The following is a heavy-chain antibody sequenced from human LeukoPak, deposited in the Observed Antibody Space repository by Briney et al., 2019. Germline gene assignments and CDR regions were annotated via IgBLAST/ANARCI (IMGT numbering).Heavy chain of an antibody. J-gene: IGHJ6*02. Sequence: GRSLRLSCAAPGFTFSSYAMHWVRQAPGKGLEWVAVISYDGSNKYYADSVKGRFTISRDNSKNTLYLQMNSLRAEDTAVYYCARGNQLVNSMDVWGQGTTVTVSS. D-gene: IGHD6-6*01. CDR1: GFTFSSYA. CDR3: ARGNQLVNSMDV. V-gene: IGHV3-30-3*01. CDR2: ISYDGSNK.